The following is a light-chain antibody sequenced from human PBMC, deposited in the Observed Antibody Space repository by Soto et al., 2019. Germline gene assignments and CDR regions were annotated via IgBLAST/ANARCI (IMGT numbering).Light chain of an antibody. Sequence: EIVMTQSPATLSVSPGERATLSCRASQSVSSNLAWYQQKPGQSPRLLIYGASTRATGVPARFSGSGSGTEFTLTISSLQSEDFAVDYCQQYINFWTFGQGTKVDIK. J-gene: IGKJ1*01. CDR3: QQYINFWT. V-gene: IGKV3-15*01. CDR1: QSVSSN. CDR2: GAS.